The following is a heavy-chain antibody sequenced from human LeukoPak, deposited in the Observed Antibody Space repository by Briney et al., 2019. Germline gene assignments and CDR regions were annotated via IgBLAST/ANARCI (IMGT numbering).Heavy chain of an antibody. D-gene: IGHD5-24*01. V-gene: IGHV1-46*01. Sequence: ASVKVSCKASGYTFTSYYMHWVRQAPGQGLEWMGIINPSGGSTSYAQKFQGRVTMTRDTSTSTVYMELSSLRSEDTAVYYCARGGGSRRGWLQSYYFDYWGQGTLVTVSS. CDR1: GYTFTSYY. CDR3: ARGGGSRRGWLQSYYFDY. CDR2: INPSGGST. J-gene: IGHJ4*02.